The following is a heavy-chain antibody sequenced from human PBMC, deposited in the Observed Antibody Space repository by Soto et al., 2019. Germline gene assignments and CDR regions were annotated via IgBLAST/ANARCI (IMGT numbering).Heavy chain of an antibody. V-gene: IGHV1-69*01. J-gene: IGHJ4*02. CDR3: AIEYSSSPPYYPIGY. Sequence: QVQLVQSGAEVKKPGSSVKVSCKASGGTFSSNSISWVRQAPGQGLEWMGGIIPIFGTANYAQKFQGRVTITADESTSTAYMELSSLRSEDTAVYYCAIEYSSSPPYYPIGYWGQGTLVTVSS. D-gene: IGHD6-6*01. CDR2: IIPIFGTA. CDR1: GGTFSSNS.